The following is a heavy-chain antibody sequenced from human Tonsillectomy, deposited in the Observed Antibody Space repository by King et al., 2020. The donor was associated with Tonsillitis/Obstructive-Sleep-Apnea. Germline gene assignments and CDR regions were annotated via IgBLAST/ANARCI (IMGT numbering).Heavy chain of an antibody. J-gene: IGHJ4*02. D-gene: IGHD2-21*01. V-gene: IGHV3-53*01. CDR3: ARDGYCGGYCY. Sequence: VQLVESGGGLIQPGGSLRLSCAASGFTVNSNDMSWVRQAPGKGLEWISVIYAAGSTYYADSVKGRFTISRDNSKNTVYFQMSSLRAEDTAVYYCARDGYCGGYCYWGQGTLVTVSP. CDR1: GFTVNSND. CDR2: IYAAGST.